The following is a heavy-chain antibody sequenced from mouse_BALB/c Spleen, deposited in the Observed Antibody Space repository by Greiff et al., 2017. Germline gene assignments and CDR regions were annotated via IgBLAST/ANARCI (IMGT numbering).Heavy chain of an antibody. Sequence: VQLKESGPGLVAPSQSLSITCTVSGFSLTSYDISWIRQPPGKGLEWLGVIWTGGGTNYNSAFMSRLSISKDNSKSQVFLKMNSLQTDDTAIYYCVDLLWPRRGFAYWGQGTLVTVSA. CDR3: VDLLWPRRGFAY. D-gene: IGHD2-2*01. J-gene: IGHJ3*01. V-gene: IGHV2-9-2*01. CDR1: GFSLTSYD. CDR2: IWTGGGT.